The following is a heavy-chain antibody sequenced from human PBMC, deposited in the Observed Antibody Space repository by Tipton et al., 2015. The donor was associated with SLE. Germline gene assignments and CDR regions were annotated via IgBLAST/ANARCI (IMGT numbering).Heavy chain of an antibody. CDR2: VSTTGNN. CDR1: GGSISTYY. CDR3: ARGGCSGGSCLDY. V-gene: IGHV4-4*07. D-gene: IGHD2-15*01. Sequence: TLSLTCAVSGGSISTYYWSWIRLPAGKGLEWIGRVSTTGNNNNNPSLKSRVTISVDTSKNQFSLKLSSVTAADTAVYYCARGGCSGGSCLDYWGQGTLVTVSS. J-gene: IGHJ4*02.